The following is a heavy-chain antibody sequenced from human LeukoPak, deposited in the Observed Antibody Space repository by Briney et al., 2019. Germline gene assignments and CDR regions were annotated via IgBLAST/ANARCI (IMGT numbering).Heavy chain of an antibody. D-gene: IGHD1-14*01. Sequence: SETLSLTCTVSGGSISSYYWSWTRQPPGKGLEWIGYIFYSGSTNYNPSLKSRVTISVDTSKNQFSLKLTSVTAADTAVYYCARGGTNRAFDYWGQGTLVTVSS. CDR2: IFYSGST. V-gene: IGHV4-59*01. J-gene: IGHJ4*02. CDR3: ARGGTNRAFDY. CDR1: GGSISSYY.